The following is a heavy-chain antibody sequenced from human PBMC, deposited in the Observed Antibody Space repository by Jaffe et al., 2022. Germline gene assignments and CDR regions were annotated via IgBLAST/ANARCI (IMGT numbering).Heavy chain of an antibody. CDR3: ARDHEMARGAFDI. V-gene: IGHV3-66*02. Sequence: EVQLVESGGGLVQPGGSLRLSCAASGFTVSSNYMSWVRQAPGKGLEWVSVIYSGGSTYYADSVKGRFTISRDNSKNTLYLQMNSLRAEDTAVYYCARDHEMARGAFDIWGQGTMVTVSS. D-gene: IGHD5-12*01. J-gene: IGHJ3*02. CDR2: IYSGGST. CDR1: GFTVSSNY.